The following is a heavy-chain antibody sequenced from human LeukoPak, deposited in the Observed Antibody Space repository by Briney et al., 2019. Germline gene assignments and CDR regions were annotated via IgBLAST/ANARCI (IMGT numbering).Heavy chain of an antibody. Sequence: GGSLRLSCAGAGFTFTSYVMSWVRQAPGKGLEWVSSITDSGGSTYHADSVKGRFTISRDNSKNTLYLQMSSLRVEDTAIYYCAQGSSGSPSGGNWGQGTLVTVSS. D-gene: IGHD3-22*01. CDR1: GFTFTSYV. V-gene: IGHV3-23*01. J-gene: IGHJ4*02. CDR3: AQGSSGSPSGGN. CDR2: ITDSGGST.